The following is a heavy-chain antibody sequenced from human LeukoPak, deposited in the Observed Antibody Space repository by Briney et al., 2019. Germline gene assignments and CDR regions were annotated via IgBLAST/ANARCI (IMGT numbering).Heavy chain of an antibody. CDR3: ARGGYSYGPFDY. CDR2: IYHSGST. CDR1: GGSLSSGGYS. Sequence: PSETLSLTCAVSGGSLSSGGYSWSWIRQPPGKGLEWIGYIYHSGSTYYNPSLKSRVTISVDRSKNQFSLKLSSVTAADTAVYYCARGGYSYGPFDYWGQGTLVTVSS. D-gene: IGHD5-18*01. J-gene: IGHJ4*02. V-gene: IGHV4-30-2*01.